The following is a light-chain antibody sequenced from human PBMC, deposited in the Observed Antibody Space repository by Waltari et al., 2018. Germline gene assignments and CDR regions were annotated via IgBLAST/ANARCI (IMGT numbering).Light chain of an antibody. Sequence: DIQMTQSPSTLSASAGDRVTITCRASQNINSWLAWYQQRPGKAPRLLLYQASTLQSVVPSRFSGSGSGTEFTLTINSLQTDDFATYYCQQYSSYSSWTFGQGTQV. CDR3: QQYSSYSSWT. J-gene: IGKJ1*01. V-gene: IGKV1-5*03. CDR1: QNINSW. CDR2: QAS.